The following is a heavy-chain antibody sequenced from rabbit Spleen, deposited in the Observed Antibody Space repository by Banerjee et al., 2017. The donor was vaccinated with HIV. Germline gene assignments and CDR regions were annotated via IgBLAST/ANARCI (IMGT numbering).Heavy chain of an antibody. CDR2: IFTGVSGRT. V-gene: IGHV1S40*01. D-gene: IGHD1-1*01. CDR3: ARDLVAVIGWNFNL. J-gene: IGHJ4*01. CDR1: GFSFNSGYY. Sequence: QSLEESGGDLVKPGASLTLTCTASGFSFNSGYYMGWVRQAPGEGLEWIGCIFTGVSGRTYYANWAKGRFTISKTSSTTVTLQMTSLTAADTATYFCARDLVAVIGWNFNLWGPGTLVTVS.